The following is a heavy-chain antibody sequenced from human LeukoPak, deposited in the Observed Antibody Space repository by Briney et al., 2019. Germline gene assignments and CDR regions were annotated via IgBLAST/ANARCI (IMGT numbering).Heavy chain of an antibody. D-gene: IGHD1-1*01. CDR1: GLTVSSNY. J-gene: IGHJ4*02. V-gene: IGHV3-15*01. Sequence: KPGGSLRLSCAASGLTVSSNYMSWVRQAPGKGLEWVGRIKSKTDGGTTDYAAPVKGRFTISRDDSKNTLYLQMNSLKTEDTAVYYCILLRYNWNDYIFDYWGQGTLVTVSS. CDR2: IKSKTDGGTT. CDR3: ILLRYNWNDYIFDY.